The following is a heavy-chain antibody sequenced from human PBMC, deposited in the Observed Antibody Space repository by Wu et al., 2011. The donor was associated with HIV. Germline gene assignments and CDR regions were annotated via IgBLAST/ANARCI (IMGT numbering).Heavy chain of an antibody. V-gene: IGHV1-2*02. CDR2: INCNSGDT. D-gene: IGHD3-22*01. CDR1: GYTFTDYY. Sequence: VQLVQSGAEVRKPGASVKVSCKASGYTFTDYYIHWVRQAPGQGLEWMGWINCNSGDTHYAQKFQGRVTMTRDTSISTAYVELSRVRSDDTAVYYCARDRDSSAYGAEFDYWGQGTLVTVSS. CDR3: ARDRDSSAYGAEFDY. J-gene: IGHJ4*02.